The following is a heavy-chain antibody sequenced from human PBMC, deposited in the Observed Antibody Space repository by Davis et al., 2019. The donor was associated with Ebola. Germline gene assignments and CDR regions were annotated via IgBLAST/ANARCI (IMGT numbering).Heavy chain of an antibody. CDR2: IYYSGST. J-gene: IGHJ6*02. Sequence: PSETLSLTCTVSGGSISSSSYYWGWIRQPPGKGLEWIGSIYYSGSTYYNPSLKSRVTISVDTSKNQFSLKLSSVTAADTAVYYCARGVRDGYTYYGMDVWGQGTTVTVSS. CDR1: GGSISSSSYY. CDR3: ARGVRDGYTYYGMDV. D-gene: IGHD5-24*01. V-gene: IGHV4-39*01.